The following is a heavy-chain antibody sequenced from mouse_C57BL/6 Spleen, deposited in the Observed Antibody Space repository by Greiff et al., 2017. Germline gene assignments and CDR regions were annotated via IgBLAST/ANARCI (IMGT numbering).Heavy chain of an antibody. Sequence: QVQLKESGAELVKPGASVKLSCKASGYTFTSYWMHWVKQRPGQGLEWIGMIHPNSGSTNYNEKFKSKATLTVDKSSSTAYMQLSSLTSEDSAVYYGAREGVVGFNFDYWGQGTTLTVSS. CDR1: GYTFTSYW. CDR3: AREGVVGFNFDY. J-gene: IGHJ2*01. V-gene: IGHV1-64*01. CDR2: IHPNSGST. D-gene: IGHD1-1*01.